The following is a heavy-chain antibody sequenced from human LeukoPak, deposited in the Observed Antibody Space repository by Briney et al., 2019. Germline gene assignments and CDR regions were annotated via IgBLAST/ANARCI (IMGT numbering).Heavy chain of an antibody. CDR1: GFTFSSCA. CDR2: ISGSGGST. D-gene: IGHD3-22*01. Sequence: GGSLRLSCAASGFTFSSCAMSWVRQAPGKGLEWVSSISGSGGSTYYADSVKGLFTISRDNSKNTLDLQMNSLRAEDTAVYYCAKDLSYYGSSGYYYVDYWGQGTLVTVSS. J-gene: IGHJ4*02. CDR3: AKDLSYYGSSGYYYVDY. V-gene: IGHV3-23*01.